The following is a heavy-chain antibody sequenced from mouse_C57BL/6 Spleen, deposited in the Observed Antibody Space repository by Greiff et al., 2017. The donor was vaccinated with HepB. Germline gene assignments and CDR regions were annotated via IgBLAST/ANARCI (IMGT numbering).Heavy chain of an antibody. CDR3: ARDQGLRRGYFDY. Sequence: EVMLVESEGGLVQPGSSIKLSCTASGFTFSDYYMAWVRQVPEKGLEWVANINYDGSSTYYLDSLKSRFIISRDNAKNILYLQMSSLKSEDTATYYCARDQGLRRGYFDYWGQGTTLTVSS. V-gene: IGHV5-16*01. CDR2: INYDGSST. D-gene: IGHD2-2*01. CDR1: GFTFSDYY. J-gene: IGHJ2*01.